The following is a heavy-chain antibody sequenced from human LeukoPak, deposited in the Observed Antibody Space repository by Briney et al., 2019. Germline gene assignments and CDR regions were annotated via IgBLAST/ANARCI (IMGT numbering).Heavy chain of an antibody. CDR3: AREAGVSLREDV. J-gene: IGHJ6*04. CDR2: ISSSGITI. CDR1: GFTFSDYY. V-gene: IGHV3-11*04. Sequence: GGSLRLSCAASGFTFSDYYMNWIRQAPGKGLEWVSYISSSGITIYYADSVKGRFTISRDNSKNTLYLQMNSLRAEDTAVYYCAREAGVSLREDVWGKGTTVTVSS. D-gene: IGHD3-10*01.